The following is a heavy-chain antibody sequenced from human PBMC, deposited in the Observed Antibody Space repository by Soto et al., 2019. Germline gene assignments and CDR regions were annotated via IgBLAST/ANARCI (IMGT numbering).Heavy chain of an antibody. CDR2: IIPILGIA. CDR3: ARGSGYDYTLPFDY. D-gene: IGHD5-12*01. Sequence: QVQLVQSGAEVKKPGSSVKVSCKASGGTFSSYPISWVRQAPGQGLEWMGRIIPILGIANYAQKFQGRVTITADKSTSTAYMELSSLRSEDTAVYYCARGSGYDYTLPFDYWGQGTLVTVSS. V-gene: IGHV1-69*02. J-gene: IGHJ4*02. CDR1: GGTFSSYP.